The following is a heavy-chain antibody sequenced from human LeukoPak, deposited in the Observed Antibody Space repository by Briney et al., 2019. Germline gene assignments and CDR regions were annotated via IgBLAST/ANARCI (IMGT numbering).Heavy chain of an antibody. J-gene: IGHJ4*02. V-gene: IGHV4-39*01. CDR3: ARHYKRVSGVVNGTVDN. CDR1: GGSISSSTYY. Sequence: PSETLSLTCTVSGGSISSSTYYWGWIRQPPGKGLEWIGSIYYSGSTYYNPSLKSRVTISVDMSKSQFSLKLSSVTDPDTAVYYCARHYKRVSGVVNGTVDNWGQGTLVTVSS. CDR2: IYYSGST. D-gene: IGHD3-3*01.